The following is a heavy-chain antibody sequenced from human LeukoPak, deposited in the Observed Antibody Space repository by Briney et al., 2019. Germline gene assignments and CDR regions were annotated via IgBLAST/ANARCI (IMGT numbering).Heavy chain of an antibody. CDR1: GFTFGTHA. CDR3: AKLAGIRGWFVYYFDY. D-gene: IGHD6-19*01. J-gene: IGHJ4*02. CDR2: MSGRGDTS. V-gene: IGHV3-23*01. Sequence: GGSLRLSCAASGFTFGTHAMTWVRQAPGKGLEWVSGMSGRGDTSYYADSVKGRFTISRDNSKNMLFLQMNSLRAEDTAVYYCAKLAGIRGWFVYYFDYWGQGTLVTVS.